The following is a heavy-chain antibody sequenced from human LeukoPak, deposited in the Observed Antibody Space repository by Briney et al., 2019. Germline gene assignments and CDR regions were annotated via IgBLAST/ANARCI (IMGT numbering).Heavy chain of an antibody. CDR2: INHSGST. CDR1: GGSFSGYY. J-gene: IGHJ6*02. Sequence: NPSETLSLTCAVYGGSFSGYYWSWIRQPPGKGLEWIGEINHSGSTNYNPSLKSRVTISVDTSKNQFSLKLSSVTAADTAVYYCARGVDTAMVRSYYYGMDVWGQGTTVTVSS. V-gene: IGHV4-34*01. D-gene: IGHD5-18*01. CDR3: ARGVDTAMVRSYYYGMDV.